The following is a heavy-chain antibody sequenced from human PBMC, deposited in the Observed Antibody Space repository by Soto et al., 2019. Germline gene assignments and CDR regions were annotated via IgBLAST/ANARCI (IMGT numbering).Heavy chain of an antibody. CDR2: IYHSGST. Sequence: SETLSLTCAVSGGSISSGGYSWRWIRQPPGKGLEWIGYIYHSGSTYYNPSLKSRVTISVDRSKKPFSLKLSSVTAADTAVYYCARGGRDKYDFWSGYYKSHYYYGMDVWGQGTTVTV. CDR3: ARGGRDKYDFWSGYYKSHYYYGMDV. CDR1: GGSISSGGYS. D-gene: IGHD3-3*01. V-gene: IGHV4-30-2*01. J-gene: IGHJ6*02.